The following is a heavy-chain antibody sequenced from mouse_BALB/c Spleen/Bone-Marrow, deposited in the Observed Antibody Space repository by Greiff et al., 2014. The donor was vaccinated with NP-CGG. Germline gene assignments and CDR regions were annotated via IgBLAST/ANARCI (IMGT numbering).Heavy chain of an antibody. Sequence: VQLQQSGPELVKPGASMKISCKASGYSLTGYTMNWVKQSHGKNLEWIGLINPYSGGTRYNQKFKGKATLTVDKSSSTAYMELLSLTSEDSAVYYCARGPPLYYDYGFDYWGQGTTLTVSS. CDR3: ARGPPLYYDYGFDY. J-gene: IGHJ2*01. CDR1: GYSLTGYT. CDR2: INPYSGGT. V-gene: IGHV1-18*01. D-gene: IGHD2-4*01.